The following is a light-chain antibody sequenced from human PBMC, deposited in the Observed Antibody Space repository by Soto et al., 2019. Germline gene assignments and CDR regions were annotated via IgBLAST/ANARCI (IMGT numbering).Light chain of an antibody. J-gene: IGLJ1*01. V-gene: IGLV1-44*01. Sequence: QSVLTQPPSASGTPGQRINISCSGSSSNIGSNTVNWYQQLPGTAPKTLIYSNNQRPSGVADRFSVSKSGTSASLAISGLQSEDEADYYCAAWEDILNGPNVFGTGTKVTVL. CDR2: SNN. CDR1: SSNIGSNT. CDR3: AAWEDILNGPNV.